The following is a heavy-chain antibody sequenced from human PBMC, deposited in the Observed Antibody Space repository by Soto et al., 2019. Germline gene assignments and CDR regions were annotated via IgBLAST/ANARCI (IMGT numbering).Heavy chain of an antibody. V-gene: IGHV1-18*01. CDR3: ATAGPRGVVITGAFDI. CDR2: IGAYNGNT. Sequence: GASVKVSCKASGYTFTSYGISWVRQAPGQGLEWMGWIGAYNGNTNYAQKLQGRVTMTEDTSTDTAYMELSSLRSEDTAVYYCATAGPRGVVITGAFDIWGQGTMVTVSS. J-gene: IGHJ3*02. D-gene: IGHD3-22*01. CDR1: GYTFTSYG.